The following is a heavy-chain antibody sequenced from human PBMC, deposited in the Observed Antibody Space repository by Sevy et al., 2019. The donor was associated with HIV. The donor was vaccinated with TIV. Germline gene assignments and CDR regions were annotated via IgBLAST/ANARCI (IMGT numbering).Heavy chain of an antibody. CDR2: ITWHSYNI. D-gene: IGHD6-6*01. Sequence: GGCLRLSCAASGFNFDDYAMHWVRQAPGKGLEWVSGITWHSYNIGYADSVKGRFTISRDNAKNCLYLQMNSLRTEDTGLYYCSRSRASYYGMDVWGQGTTVTVSS. CDR1: GFNFDDYA. J-gene: IGHJ6*02. CDR3: SRSRASYYGMDV. V-gene: IGHV3-9*01.